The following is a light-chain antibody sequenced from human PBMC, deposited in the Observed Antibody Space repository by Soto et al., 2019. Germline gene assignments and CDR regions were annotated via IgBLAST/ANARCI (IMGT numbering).Light chain of an antibody. J-gene: IGKJ1*01. CDR1: QSVRSN. CDR2: GAS. Sequence: EIVMTQSPVTLSVSPGERATLSCRASQSVRSNLAWYQQKPGQAPRLLIYGASSRATGIPDRFSGSGSGTDFTLTISRLEPEDFAVYYCQQYVNSWTFGQGTKVDIK. V-gene: IGKV3-20*01. CDR3: QQYVNSWT.